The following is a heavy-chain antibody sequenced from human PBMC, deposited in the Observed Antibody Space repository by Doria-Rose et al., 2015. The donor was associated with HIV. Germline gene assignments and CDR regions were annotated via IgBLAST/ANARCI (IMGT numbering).Heavy chain of an antibody. CDR1: GGSISSYY. CDR2: IYSSGST. D-gene: IGHD3-10*01. CDR3: ARFRPSRGIYYSLDV. J-gene: IGHJ6*03. V-gene: IGHV4-4*09. Sequence: QVQLQEPGPGLVKPAETLSLTCTVSGGSISSYYWNWIRQPPGKGLEWIGYIYSSGSTHYSSSLKSRVTISIDTSKTHFFLKLSSGTAADTAVYYCARFRPSRGIYYSLDVWGKGATVTVSS.